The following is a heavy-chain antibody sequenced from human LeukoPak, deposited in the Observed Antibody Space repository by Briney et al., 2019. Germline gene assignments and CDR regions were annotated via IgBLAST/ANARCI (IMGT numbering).Heavy chain of an antibody. D-gene: IGHD6-6*01. J-gene: IGHJ4*02. Sequence: GGSLRLSCAASGFTFSSYGMHWVRQAPGKGLEWVAVISNDGSNKYYADSVKGRFTISRDNSKNTLYLQMNSLRAEDTAVYYCAKNGWYSSSSGDGYFDYWGQGTLVIVSS. CDR3: AKNGWYSSSSGDGYFDY. CDR1: GFTFSSYG. V-gene: IGHV3-30*18. CDR2: ISNDGSNK.